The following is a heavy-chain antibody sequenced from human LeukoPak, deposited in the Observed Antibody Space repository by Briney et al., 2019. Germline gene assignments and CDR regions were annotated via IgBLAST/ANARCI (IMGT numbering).Heavy chain of an antibody. CDR2: ICGSGGST. CDR1: GFTFSSYA. J-gene: IGHJ6*02. Sequence: GGSLRLSCAASGFTFSSYAMSWVRQAPGKGLEWVSAICGSGGSTYYADSVKGRFTISRDNSKNTLYLQMNSLRAEDTAVYYCATNTRYYYYGMDVWGQGTTVTVSS. CDR3: ATNTRYYYYGMDV. D-gene: IGHD1-26*01. V-gene: IGHV3-23*01.